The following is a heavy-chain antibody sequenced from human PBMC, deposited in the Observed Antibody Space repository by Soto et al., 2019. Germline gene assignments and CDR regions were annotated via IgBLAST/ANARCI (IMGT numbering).Heavy chain of an antibody. CDR2: ISYSGSSNFYSGST. Sequence: SETLSLTCIVSSGSISSSLNHWGWIRQPPGKGLEWIGYISYSGSSNFYSGSTTYNPSVKSRVTMLGDTSKNQLSLRLTSVSAADTAVYFCARSKTALDDYYSYGLDVWGQGTTVT. V-gene: IGHV4-61*05. J-gene: IGHJ6*02. CDR1: SGSISSSLNH. CDR3: ARSKTALDDYYSYGLDV. D-gene: IGHD5-18*01.